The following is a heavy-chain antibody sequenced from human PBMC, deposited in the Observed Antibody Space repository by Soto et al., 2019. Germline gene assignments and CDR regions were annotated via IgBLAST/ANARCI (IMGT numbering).Heavy chain of an antibody. J-gene: IGHJ5*02. Sequence: EVQLLESGGGLVQPGGSLRLSCAASGFTFSSYAMSWVRQAPGKGLEWVSAISGSGGSTYYADSVKGLFTISRDNYKNELYLQMNSLRAEDTDVYYCANPFPLRYFDWLLSAWGQGTLVTVSS. CDR3: ANPFPLRYFDWLLSA. V-gene: IGHV3-23*01. D-gene: IGHD3-9*01. CDR2: ISGSGGST. CDR1: GFTFSSYA.